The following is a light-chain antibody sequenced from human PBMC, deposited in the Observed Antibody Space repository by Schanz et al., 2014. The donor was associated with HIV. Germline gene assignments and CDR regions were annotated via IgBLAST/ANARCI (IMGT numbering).Light chain of an antibody. Sequence: IQMTQSPSTVSASVGDRVTITCRASQTIGRFLAWYQQKPGRAPKLLIYQASTLQTGVPPRFSGSGSGTSFTLTITSLQPDDFATYYCQQCVTYPYTFGQGTKLDIK. CDR1: QTIGRF. J-gene: IGKJ2*01. CDR3: QQCVTYPYT. V-gene: IGKV1-5*03. CDR2: QAS.